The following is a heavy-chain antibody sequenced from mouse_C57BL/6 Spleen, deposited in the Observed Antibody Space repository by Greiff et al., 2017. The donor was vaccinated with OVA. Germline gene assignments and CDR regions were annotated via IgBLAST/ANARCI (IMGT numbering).Heavy chain of an antibody. Sequence: VQLKQSGPELVKPGASVKMSCKASGYTFTDYNMHWVKQSHGKSLEWIGYINPNNGGTSYNQKFKGKATLTVNKSSSTAYMELRSLTSEDSAVYYCARGTTVVEPWFAYWGQGTLVTVSA. CDR1: GYTFTDYN. V-gene: IGHV1-22*01. CDR2: INPNNGGT. J-gene: IGHJ3*01. CDR3: ARGTTVVEPWFAY. D-gene: IGHD1-1*01.